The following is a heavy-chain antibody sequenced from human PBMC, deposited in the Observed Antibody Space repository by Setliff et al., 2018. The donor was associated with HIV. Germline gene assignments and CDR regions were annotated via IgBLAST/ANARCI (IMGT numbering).Heavy chain of an antibody. Sequence: SETLSLTCSVSGSSLTSSSFYWGWIRQHPGKGLEWIEYISNSGSTYCNPSLKNRATISIDASKNQFSLKLISVTAADTAVYYCARGKSYNFWSGYTISRVYFDYWGQGTLVTVSS. CDR1: GSSLTSSSFY. D-gene: IGHD3-3*01. CDR3: ARGKSYNFWSGYTISRVYFDY. CDR2: ISNSGST. J-gene: IGHJ4*02. V-gene: IGHV4-31*03.